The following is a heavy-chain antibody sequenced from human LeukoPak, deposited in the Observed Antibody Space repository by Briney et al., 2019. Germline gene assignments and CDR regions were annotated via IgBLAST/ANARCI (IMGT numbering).Heavy chain of an antibody. CDR3: AKDRRSGLYYYDSMVDY. CDR1: GFTFNRYG. Sequence: PGRSLRLSCAASGFTFNRYGMHWVRQAPGKGLEGVAFIRYDGSNKYYADSVKGRFTISRDNSKNTLYLQMNSLRAEDTAVYYCAKDRRSGLYYYDSMVDYWGQGTLVTVSS. CDR2: IRYDGSNK. J-gene: IGHJ4*02. V-gene: IGHV3-30*02. D-gene: IGHD3-22*01.